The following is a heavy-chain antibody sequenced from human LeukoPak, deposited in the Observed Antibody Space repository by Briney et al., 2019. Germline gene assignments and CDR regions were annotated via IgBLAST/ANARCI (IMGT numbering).Heavy chain of an antibody. CDR3: AKEVRQQLVLPYYFDY. D-gene: IGHD6-13*01. J-gene: IGHJ4*02. CDR2: ISGSGGST. CDR1: GFTFSSYA. Sequence: PGGSLRLSCAASGFTFSSYAMSRVRQAPGKGLEWVSAISGSGGSTYYADSVKGRFTISRDNSKNTLYLQMNSLRAEDTAVYYCAKEVRQQLVLPYYFDYWGQGTLVTVSS. V-gene: IGHV3-23*01.